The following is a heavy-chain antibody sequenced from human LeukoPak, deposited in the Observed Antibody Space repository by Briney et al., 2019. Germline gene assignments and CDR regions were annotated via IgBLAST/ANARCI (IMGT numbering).Heavy chain of an antibody. V-gene: IGHV3-21*01. J-gene: IGHJ4*02. CDR1: GFTFSSYS. Sequence: GGSLRLSCAASGFTFSSYSMNWVRQAPGKGLEWVSSISSSSSYIYYADSVKGRFTISRDNAKNSLYLQMNSLRAEDTAVHYCARDRQWELPLDYWGQGTLVTVSS. CDR3: ARDRQWELPLDY. CDR2: ISSSSSYI. D-gene: IGHD1-26*01.